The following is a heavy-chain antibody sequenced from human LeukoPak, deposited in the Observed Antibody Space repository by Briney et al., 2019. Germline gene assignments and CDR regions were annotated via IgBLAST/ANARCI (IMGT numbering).Heavy chain of an antibody. CDR1: GFTFSSYW. CDR2: IKQDGSDK. D-gene: IGHD1-1*01. J-gene: IGHJ4*02. Sequence: GGSLRLSCAASGFTFSSYWMSWVRQAPGKGLEWVANIKQDGSDKNYVDSVKGRFTISKDNAKNLLSLEMNGLRAEDTAVYYCATYKNQLRTVYFDYWGQGTLVTVSS. V-gene: IGHV3-7*02. CDR3: ATYKNQLRTVYFDY.